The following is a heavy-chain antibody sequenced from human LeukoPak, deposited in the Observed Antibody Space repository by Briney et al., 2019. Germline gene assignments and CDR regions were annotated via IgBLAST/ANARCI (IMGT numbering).Heavy chain of an antibody. CDR3: AREGGGNAFDY. D-gene: IGHD4-23*01. CDR2: INRSGST. J-gene: IGHJ4*02. V-gene: IGHV4-34*01. Sequence: SEALSLTCAVYGGSFSGYYWSWIRQPPGKGLEWIGEINRSGSTNYNPSLKSRVTISVDTSKNQFSLKLSSVTAADTAVYYCAREGGGNAFDYWGQGTLVTVSS. CDR1: GGSFSGYY.